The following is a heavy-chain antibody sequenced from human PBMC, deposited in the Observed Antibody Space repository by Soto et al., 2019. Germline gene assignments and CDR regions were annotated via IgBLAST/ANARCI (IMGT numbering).Heavy chain of an antibody. J-gene: IGHJ3*02. V-gene: IGHV1-18*01. CDR1: GYTFTSYG. Sequence: ASVKVSCKASGYTFTSYGIIWVRQATGQGLEWMGWISAYNGNTNYAQKLQGRVTMTTDTSTSTAYMELRSLRSDDTAVYYCARDRNSVVRGAFDIWGQGTMVTVSS. CDR3: ARDRNSVVRGAFDI. D-gene: IGHD3-10*01. CDR2: ISAYNGNT.